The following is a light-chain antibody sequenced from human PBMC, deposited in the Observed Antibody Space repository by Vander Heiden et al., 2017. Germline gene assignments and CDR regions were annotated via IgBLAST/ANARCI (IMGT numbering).Light chain of an antibody. CDR2: DAS. J-gene: IGKJ3*01. Sequence: AIQLTPSPSSLSASVGDRVTITCRASQGISSALAWYQQKPGKAPKLLIYDASSLESGVPSRFSGSGSGTDFTLTISSLQPEDFATYYCQQFNSYPPIFTFGPGTKVDIK. V-gene: IGKV1-13*02. CDR3: QQFNSYPPIFT. CDR1: QGISSA.